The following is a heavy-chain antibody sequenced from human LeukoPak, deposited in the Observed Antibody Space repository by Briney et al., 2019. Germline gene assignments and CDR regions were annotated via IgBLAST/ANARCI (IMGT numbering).Heavy chain of an antibody. Sequence: SETLSLTCTVSGGSISSYYWSWIRQPPGKGLEWIGYMYYSGNTNYNASLKSRVTISVDTSKNQFSLNLRSVTAADAAVYYCARLRDYYYNYAMDVWGQGTTVTVSS. CDR2: MYYSGNT. D-gene: IGHD3-10*01. CDR1: GGSISSYY. J-gene: IGHJ6*02. V-gene: IGHV4-59*08. CDR3: ARLRDYYYNYAMDV.